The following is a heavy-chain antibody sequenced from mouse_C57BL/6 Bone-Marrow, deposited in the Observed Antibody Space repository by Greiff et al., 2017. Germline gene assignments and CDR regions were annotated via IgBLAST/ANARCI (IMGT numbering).Heavy chain of an antibody. V-gene: IGHV5-9-1*02. Sequence: EVKLVESGEGLVQPGGSLKLSCAASGFTFSSYAMSWVRQTPEKRLEWVAYISSGGDYIYYADTVKGRFTISRDNARNTLYLQMSSLKSEDTAMYFCTRTSNYGAYWGQGTLVTVSA. CDR3: TRTSNYGAY. CDR1: GFTFSSYA. J-gene: IGHJ3*01. D-gene: IGHD2-5*01. CDR2: ISSGGDYI.